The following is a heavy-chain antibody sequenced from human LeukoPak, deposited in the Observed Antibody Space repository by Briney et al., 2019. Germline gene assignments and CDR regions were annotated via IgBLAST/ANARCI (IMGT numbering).Heavy chain of an antibody. Sequence: GGSLTLSCPASGFTFSSVGMSWVRQAAGKGLEWVSAISSTGGTAYYAGSVKGRFAIPRHNSNNTLYLQMNRLRAENTAIYYCAKNGDRGAYCSGGSCYPYYYYNMDVWGKGTTVTISS. V-gene: IGHV3-23*01. CDR1: GFTFSSVG. CDR2: ISSTGGTA. J-gene: IGHJ6*03. D-gene: IGHD2-15*01. CDR3: AKNGDRGAYCSGGSCYPYYYYNMDV.